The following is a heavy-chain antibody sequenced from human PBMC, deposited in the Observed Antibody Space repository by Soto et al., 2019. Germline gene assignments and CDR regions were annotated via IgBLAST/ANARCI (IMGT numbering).Heavy chain of an antibody. J-gene: IGHJ3*02. CDR3: AKGVVVAASEHDAFDI. CDR2: ISWNSGSI. CDR1: GFTFDDYA. Sequence: VQLVESGGGLVQPGRSLRLSCAASGFTFDDYAMHWVRQAPGKGLEWVSGISWNSGSIGYADSVKGRFTISRDNAKNSLDLQMNSLRAEDTALYYCAKGVVVAASEHDAFDIWGQGTMVTVSS. D-gene: IGHD2-15*01. V-gene: IGHV3-9*01.